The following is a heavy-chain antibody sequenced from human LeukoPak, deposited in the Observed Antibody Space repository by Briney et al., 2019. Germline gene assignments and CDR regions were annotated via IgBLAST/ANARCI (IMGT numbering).Heavy chain of an antibody. Sequence: GGSLRLSCVASRFNFRNYGMHWVRQAPGKGLEWVAVISYDGDNKYYADSVKGRFTVSRDKNTLYLQLNSLRPEDTAVYYCAKDRGGPGAYYFDYWGQGTLVTVSS. CDR2: ISYDGDNK. CDR1: RFNFRNYG. V-gene: IGHV3-30*18. J-gene: IGHJ4*02. D-gene: IGHD2-15*01. CDR3: AKDRGGPGAYYFDY.